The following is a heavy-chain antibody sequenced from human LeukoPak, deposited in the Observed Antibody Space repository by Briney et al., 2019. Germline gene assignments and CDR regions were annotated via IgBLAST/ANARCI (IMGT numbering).Heavy chain of an antibody. CDR3: VKDDGNYGIDY. Sequence: GGSLRLSCAASGFTLSNYWMHWVRQGPGTGLVWVSRINIEGTYTNYADSVRGRFTISRDNAKSTLYLQMDSLRPEDTAVYFCVKDDGNYGIDYWGPGTLVTVSS. D-gene: IGHD4-17*01. CDR1: GFTLSNYW. CDR2: INIEGTYT. V-gene: IGHV3-74*01. J-gene: IGHJ4*02.